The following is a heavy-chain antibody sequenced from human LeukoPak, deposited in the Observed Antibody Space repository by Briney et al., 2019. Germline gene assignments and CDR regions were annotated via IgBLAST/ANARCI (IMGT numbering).Heavy chain of an antibody. Sequence: ASVKVSCKASGYTFTGYYMHWGRQAPGQGLEWMGWINPNSGGTNYAQKFQGRVTMTRDTSISTAYMELSRLRSDDTAVYYCTSEAYCSGGSCSAYFDYWGQGTLVTVSS. CDR1: GYTFTGYY. V-gene: IGHV1-2*02. CDR3: TSEAYCSGGSCSAYFDY. J-gene: IGHJ4*02. D-gene: IGHD2-15*01. CDR2: INPNSGGT.